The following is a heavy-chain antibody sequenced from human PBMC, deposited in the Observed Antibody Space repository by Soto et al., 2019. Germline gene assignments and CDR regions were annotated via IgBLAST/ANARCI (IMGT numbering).Heavy chain of an antibody. CDR1: GYSFTSYW. V-gene: IGHV5-51*01. CDR2: IYPGDSDT. J-gene: IGHJ5*02. D-gene: IGHD2-8*01. CDR3: ARGVGYFTNGVCYDNWFDP. Sequence: PGESLKISCKGSGYSFTSYWIGWVRQMPGKGLEWMGIIYPGDSDTRYSPSFQGQVTISADKSISTAYLQWSSLKASDTAMYYCARGVGYFTNGVCYDNWFDPWGQGTLVTVSS.